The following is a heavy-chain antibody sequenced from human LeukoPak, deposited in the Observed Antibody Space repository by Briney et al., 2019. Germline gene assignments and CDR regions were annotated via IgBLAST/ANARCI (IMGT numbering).Heavy chain of an antibody. Sequence: APGRVSCKASGYTFTIYYMHGVRQAPGQGREGMGIITPSDGGPSYAQQFQGRVTMTRDTSTSTVYMELSSLRSEPTAVYHCARGAPASGYFDYWGQGSLATVSS. D-gene: IGHD1-26*01. V-gene: IGHV1-46*01. CDR2: ITPSDGGP. J-gene: IGHJ4*02. CDR3: ARGAPASGYFDY. CDR1: GYTFTIYY.